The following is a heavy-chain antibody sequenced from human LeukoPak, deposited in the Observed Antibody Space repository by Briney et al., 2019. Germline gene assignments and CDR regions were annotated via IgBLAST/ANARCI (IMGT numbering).Heavy chain of an antibody. CDR2: INTDGTVT. J-gene: IGHJ4*02. V-gene: IGHV3-74*01. CDR1: GFTFSKYW. Sequence: GVSLRLSCAAAGFTFSKYWMLWVRQAPGKGLESVSRINTDGTVTTYADSVKGRFTVSRDNADNTMFLQMNSVRDEDTAVYYCATKQWLAPPPDSWGQGTPVTVSS. D-gene: IGHD6-19*01. CDR3: ATKQWLAPPPDS.